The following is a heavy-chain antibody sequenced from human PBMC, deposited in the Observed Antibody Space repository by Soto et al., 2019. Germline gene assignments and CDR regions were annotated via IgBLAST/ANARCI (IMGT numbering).Heavy chain of an antibody. Sequence: GGSLRLSCAASGFTFSSYWMSWVRQAPGKGLEWVANIKQDGSEKYYVDSVKGRFTISRDNAKNSLYLQMNSLRADDTAVYYCARLMTTVTYYYWYFDLWGRGTLVTVSS. CDR2: IKQDGSEK. CDR3: ARLMTTVTYYYWYFDL. V-gene: IGHV3-7*01. CDR1: GFTFSSYW. J-gene: IGHJ2*01. D-gene: IGHD4-17*01.